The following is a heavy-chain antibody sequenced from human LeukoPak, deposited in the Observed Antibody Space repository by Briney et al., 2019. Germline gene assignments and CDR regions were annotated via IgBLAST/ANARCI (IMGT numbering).Heavy chain of an antibody. CDR2: IYPGDSDT. J-gene: IGHJ6*02. Sequence: GESLKISCKGSGYSFTSYWIGWVRQMPGKGLEWMGIIYPGDSDTGYSPSFQGQVTISADKSISTAYLQWSSLKASDTAMYYCARLPYYYDSSGYYYYYYGMDVWGQGTTVTVSS. CDR1: GYSFTSYW. CDR3: ARLPYYYDSSGYYYYYYGMDV. D-gene: IGHD3-22*01. V-gene: IGHV5-51*01.